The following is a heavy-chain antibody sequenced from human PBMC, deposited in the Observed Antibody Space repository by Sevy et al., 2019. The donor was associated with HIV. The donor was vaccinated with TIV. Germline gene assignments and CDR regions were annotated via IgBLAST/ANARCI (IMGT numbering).Heavy chain of an antibody. CDR3: ASNAHYYDSSGFDY. J-gene: IGHJ4*02. D-gene: IGHD3-22*01. CDR2: IYSGGST. CDR1: GFTVSSNY. Sequence: GGSLRLSCATSGFTVSSNYMSWVRQAPGKGLEWVSVIYSGGSTYYADSVKGRFTISRDNSKNTLYLQMNSLRAEDTAVYYCASNAHYYDSSGFDYWGQGTLVTVSS. V-gene: IGHV3-53*01.